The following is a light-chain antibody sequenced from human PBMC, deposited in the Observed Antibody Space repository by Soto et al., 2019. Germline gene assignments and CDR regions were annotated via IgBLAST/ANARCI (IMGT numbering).Light chain of an antibody. CDR1: SSDIGGYKY. Sequence: QSLLTQPASLSGSLGQSITISCTGTSSDIGGYKYVSWYQQHPGKAPKLIIFEVSNRPSGVSDRFSGSNSGNTASLTISGLQAEDEADYYCTSYSRYRVLVFGGGTKVTVL. V-gene: IGLV2-14*01. CDR3: TSYSRYRVLV. CDR2: EVS. J-gene: IGLJ3*02.